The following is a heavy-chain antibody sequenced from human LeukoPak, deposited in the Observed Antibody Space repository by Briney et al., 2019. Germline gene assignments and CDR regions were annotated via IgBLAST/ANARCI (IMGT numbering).Heavy chain of an antibody. Sequence: GGSLRLSCAASGFTFRSYSFNWVRQAPGEGLEWVSYISTGSNTLYYAASVKGRFTISRDDDKNLVYLQMNSLRAEDTGVYFCARGYTFFDSWGQGTLATTSS. D-gene: IGHD5-18*01. CDR1: GFTFRSYS. CDR3: ARGYTFFDS. CDR2: ISTGSNTL. V-gene: IGHV3-48*01. J-gene: IGHJ5*01.